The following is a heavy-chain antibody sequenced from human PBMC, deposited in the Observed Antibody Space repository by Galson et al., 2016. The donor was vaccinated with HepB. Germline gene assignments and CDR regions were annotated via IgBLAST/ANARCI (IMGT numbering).Heavy chain of an antibody. J-gene: IGHJ3*01. CDR3: VKDRSITVPAMDAFDL. CDR2: ISGNAGRT. D-gene: IGHD6-6*01. V-gene: IGHV3-64D*08. Sequence: SLRLSCAGSQFTFRDYAIHWVRQAPGKGLEYIATISGNAGRTYYVDSVKGRFTISRDNAKKTVDLHMSRLRPEDTGVFYCVKDRSITVPAMDAFDLWGQGTMVIVSS. CDR1: QFTFRDYA.